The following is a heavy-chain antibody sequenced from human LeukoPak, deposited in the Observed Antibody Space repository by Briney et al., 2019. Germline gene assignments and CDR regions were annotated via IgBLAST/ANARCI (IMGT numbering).Heavy chain of an antibody. J-gene: IGHJ4*02. Sequence: GGSLRLSCAVSGFTFSSYAMSWVRQAPGKGLEWVSTINSGGDNTYYADSVKGRFTISRDNSKSTLYLQMNSLRAEDTAVYYCAKVYHVFWSGYLDYWGQGTLVTVSS. D-gene: IGHD3-3*01. V-gene: IGHV3-23*01. CDR2: INSGGDNT. CDR1: GFTFSSYA. CDR3: AKVYHVFWSGYLDY.